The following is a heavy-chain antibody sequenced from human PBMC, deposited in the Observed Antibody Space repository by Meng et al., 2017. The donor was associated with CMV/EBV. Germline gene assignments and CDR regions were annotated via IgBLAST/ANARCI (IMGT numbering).Heavy chain of an antibody. CDR1: GGTFSSYA. D-gene: IGHD2-2*02. CDR3: AREDCSSTSCYRGGAYYYGMDV. J-gene: IGHJ6*02. Sequence: SVKVSCKASGGTFSSYAISWVRQAPGQGLEWMGGIIPIFGTANYAQKFQGRVTITTDESTSTAYMELSSLRSEDTAAYYCAREDCSSTSCYRGGAYYYGMDVWGQGTTVTVSS. V-gene: IGHV1-69*05. CDR2: IIPIFGTA.